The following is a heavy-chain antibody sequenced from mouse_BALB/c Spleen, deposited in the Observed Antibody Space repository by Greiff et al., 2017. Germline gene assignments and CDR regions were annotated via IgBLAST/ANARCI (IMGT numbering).Heavy chain of an antibody. CDR1: GFTFSSYG. V-gene: IGHV5-6*01. CDR3: ARYPPITTVELYYFDY. J-gene: IGHJ2*01. D-gene: IGHD1-1*01. Sequence: EVKLVESGGDLVKPGGSLKLSCAASGFTFSSYGMSWVRQTPDKRLEWVATISSGGSYTYYPDSVKGRFTISRDNAKNTLYLQMSSLKSEDTAMYYCARYPPITTVELYYFDYWGQGTTLTVSS. CDR2: ISSGGSYT.